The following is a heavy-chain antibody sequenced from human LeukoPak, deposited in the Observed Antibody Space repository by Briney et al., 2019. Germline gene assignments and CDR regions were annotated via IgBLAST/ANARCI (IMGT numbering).Heavy chain of an antibody. Sequence: GSLRLSCAASGFTVSSNYMSWVRQAPGKGLEWIGYIYYTGSTNYNPSLKSRVSISVDTSKNQFSLKLSSVTAADTAVYYCARGGTGTTPTDYWGQGTLVTVSS. J-gene: IGHJ4*02. V-gene: IGHV4-59*02. D-gene: IGHD1-7*01. CDR2: IYYTGST. CDR1: GFTVSSNY. CDR3: ARGGTGTTPTDY.